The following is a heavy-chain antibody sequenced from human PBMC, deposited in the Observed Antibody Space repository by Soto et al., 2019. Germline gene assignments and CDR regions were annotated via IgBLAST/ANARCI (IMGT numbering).Heavy chain of an antibody. CDR2: ITWDGTNT. Sequence: EVHLVESGGVVVQPGGSLRVSCAASGFTFDDYAMHWVRQGPGKGLEWVSLITWDGTNTYYADSVKGRFTISRDNSKSSLYLQMNSLRAEDTALYYCAKSPATGTGYFDHWGQGTLVTVSS. V-gene: IGHV3-43D*04. CDR1: GFTFDDYA. D-gene: IGHD1-1*01. CDR3: AKSPATGTGYFDH. J-gene: IGHJ4*02.